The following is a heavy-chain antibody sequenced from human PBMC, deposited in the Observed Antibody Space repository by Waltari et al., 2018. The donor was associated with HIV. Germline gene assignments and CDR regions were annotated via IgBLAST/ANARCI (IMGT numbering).Heavy chain of an antibody. J-gene: IGHJ4*02. CDR2: IYYSGST. CDR1: GGSISSYY. D-gene: IGHD5-12*01. CDR3: ARGRRIVATIRGWMDYFDY. Sequence: QVQLQESGPGLVKPSETLSLTCTVSGGSISSYYWSWLRQPPGKGLEWIGYIYYSGSTNYNPSLKSRVTISVDTSKNQFPLKLSSVTAADTAVYYCARGRRIVATIRGWMDYFDYWGQGTLVTVSS. V-gene: IGHV4-59*01.